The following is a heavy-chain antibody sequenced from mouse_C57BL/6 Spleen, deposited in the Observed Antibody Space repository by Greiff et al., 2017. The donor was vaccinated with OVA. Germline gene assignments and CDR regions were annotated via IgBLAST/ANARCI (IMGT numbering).Heavy chain of an antibody. V-gene: IGHV2-9-1*01. CDR2: IWTGGGT. CDR3: ARCDGEGYYAMDY. CDR1: GFSLTSYA. Sequence: QVQLQQSGPGLVAPSQSLSITCTVSGFSLTSYAISWVRQPPGKGLEWLGVIWTGGGTNYNSALKSRLSISKDNSKSQVFLKMNSLQTDDTARYYCARCDGEGYYAMDYWGQGTSVTVSS. J-gene: IGHJ4*01.